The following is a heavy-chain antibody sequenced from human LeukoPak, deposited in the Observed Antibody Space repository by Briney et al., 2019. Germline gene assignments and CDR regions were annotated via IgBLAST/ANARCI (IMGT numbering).Heavy chain of an antibody. CDR2: INPNSGGT. J-gene: IGHJ6*03. CDR3: ARDGGWREGYSYGSDYYYYMDV. D-gene: IGHD5-18*01. CDR1: GYTFTGYY. V-gene: IGHV1-2*02. Sequence: ASVKVSCKASGYTFTGYYMHWVRQAPGQGLEWMGWINPNSGGTNYAQKFQGRVTMTRDTFISTAYMELSRLRSDDTAVYDCARDGGWREGYSYGSDYYYYMDVWGKGTTVTVSS.